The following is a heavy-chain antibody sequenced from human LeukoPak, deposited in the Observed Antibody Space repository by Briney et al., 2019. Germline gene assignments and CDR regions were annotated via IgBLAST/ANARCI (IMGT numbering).Heavy chain of an antibody. CDR3: ARDYYGSGSYYQLGY. CDR1: GYTFTGYY. Sequence: ASVKVPCKASGYTFTGYYMHWVRQAPGQGLEWMGWINPNSGGTKYAQKFQGRVTMTRDTSITTVYMELSSLRSDDTAVYYCARDYYGSGSYYQLGYWGQGTLITVSS. J-gene: IGHJ4*02. V-gene: IGHV1-2*02. D-gene: IGHD3-10*01. CDR2: INPNSGGT.